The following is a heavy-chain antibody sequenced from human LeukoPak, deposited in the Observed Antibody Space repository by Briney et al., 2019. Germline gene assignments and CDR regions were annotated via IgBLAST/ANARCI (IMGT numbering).Heavy chain of an antibody. D-gene: IGHD2-2*01. J-gene: IGHJ6*03. V-gene: IGHV5-51*01. CDR3: ARPALYCSSTVCPPYMDV. CDR2: IYPGDSDT. CDR1: GYSFTTYW. Sequence: GESLKISCKGSGYSFTTYWIGWVRQMPGKGLEWMGIIYPGDSDTRYSPSFQGQVTISADKSISTAYLQWSSLKASDTATYYCARPALYCSSTVCPPYMDVWGKGTTVTVSS.